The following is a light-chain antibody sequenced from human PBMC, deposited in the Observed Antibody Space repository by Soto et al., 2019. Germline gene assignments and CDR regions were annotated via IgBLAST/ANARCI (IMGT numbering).Light chain of an antibody. CDR2: GAS. CDR1: QSVSSN. CDR3: XXXNNWPLYT. Sequence: EIVMTQSPATLSVSPGERATLSCRASQSVSSNLAWYQQKPGQAPRLLIYGASTRATGIPARFSGSGSGTEXXXXXXXXQSEXFAXXXXXXXNNWPLYTFGQGTKLEIK. J-gene: IGKJ2*01. V-gene: IGKV3-15*01.